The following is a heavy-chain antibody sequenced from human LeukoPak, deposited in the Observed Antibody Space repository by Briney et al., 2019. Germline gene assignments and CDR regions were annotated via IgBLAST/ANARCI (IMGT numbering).Heavy chain of an antibody. CDR2: ISSSSSYI. J-gene: IGHJ6*03. D-gene: IGHD5-12*01. CDR3: ARGGYEWLRLGRYYYYYYMDV. CDR1: GFTFSSYS. V-gene: IGHV3-21*01. Sequence: GGSLRLSCAASGFTFSSYSMNWVRQAPGKGLEWVSSISSSSSYIYYADSVKGRFTISRDNAKNSLYLQMNSLRAEDTAVYYCARGGYEWLRLGRYYYYYYMDVWGKGTTVTVSS.